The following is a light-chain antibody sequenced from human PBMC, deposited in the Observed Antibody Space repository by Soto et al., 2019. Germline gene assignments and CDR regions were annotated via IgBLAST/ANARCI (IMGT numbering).Light chain of an antibody. V-gene: IGKV3-20*01. CDR2: DAS. CDR1: QSVSSY. Sequence: EIVLTQSPATLSLSPGERATLSCRASQSVSSYLAWYQQKPGQAPRLLIYDASNRATGIPARFSGSGSGTDFTLTISRLEPDDFEVYYCQQYGSSHRKFGQPTKVDI. J-gene: IGKJ1*01. CDR3: QQYGSSHRK.